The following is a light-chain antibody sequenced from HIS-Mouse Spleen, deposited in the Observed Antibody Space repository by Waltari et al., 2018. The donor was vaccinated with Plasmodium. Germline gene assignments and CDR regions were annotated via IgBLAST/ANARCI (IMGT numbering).Light chain of an antibody. CDR1: ALPKKY. CDR3: YTTDSSDNHRA. V-gene: IGLV3-10*01. J-gene: IGLJ3*02. CDR2: EDS. Sequence: SYELTQPPSVSVSPGQTARITCSGDALPKKYAYWYRQKSGQAPVLVNYEDSKRPSGTPERFSGSSSGKMATLTMSGAQVEEEADYYCYTTDSSDNHRAFGGGTKLTVL.